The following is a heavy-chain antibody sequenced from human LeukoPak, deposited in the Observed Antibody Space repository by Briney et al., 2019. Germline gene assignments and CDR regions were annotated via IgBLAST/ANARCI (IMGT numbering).Heavy chain of an antibody. D-gene: IGHD2-8*02. CDR2: ISGSGDSI. CDR1: GYFSDYY. CDR3: ARVGTGYYLHS. J-gene: IGHJ4*02. Sequence: GGSLRLSCAASGYFSDYYMSWIRQAPGKGLEWVSYISGSGDSIYYADSVKGRFTISRDNAKSSLYLQMNSLRAEDTAVYYCARVGTGYYLHSWGQGTLVTVSS. V-gene: IGHV3-11*01.